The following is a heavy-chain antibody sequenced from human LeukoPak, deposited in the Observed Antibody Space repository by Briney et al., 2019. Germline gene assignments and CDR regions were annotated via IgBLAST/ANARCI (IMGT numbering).Heavy chain of an antibody. CDR2: INHSGST. J-gene: IGHJ4*02. Sequence: SETLSLTCAVYGGSFSGYYWSWIRQPPGKGLEWIGEINHSGSTNYNPSLKSRVTISVGTSKNQFSLKLSSVTAADTAVYYCARGSSGGDYWGQGTLATVSS. CDR3: ARGSSGGDY. D-gene: IGHD6-19*01. V-gene: IGHV4-34*01. CDR1: GGSFSGYY.